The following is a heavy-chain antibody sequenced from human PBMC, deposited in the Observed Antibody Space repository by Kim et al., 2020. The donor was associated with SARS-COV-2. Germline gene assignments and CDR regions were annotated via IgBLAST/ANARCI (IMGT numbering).Heavy chain of an antibody. CDR2: IYYSGST. CDR1: GGSISSSSYY. CDR3: ARQCIRYFDWLSHFDY. V-gene: IGHV4-39*01. D-gene: IGHD3-9*01. Sequence: SETLSLTCTVSGGSISSSSYYWGWIRQPPGKGLEWIGSIYYSGSTYYNPSLKSRVTISVDTSKNQFSLKLSSVTAADTAVYYCARQCIRYFDWLSHFDYWGQGTLVTVSS. J-gene: IGHJ4*02.